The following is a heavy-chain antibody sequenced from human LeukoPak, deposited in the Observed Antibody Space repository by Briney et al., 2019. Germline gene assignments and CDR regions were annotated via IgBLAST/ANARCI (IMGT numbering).Heavy chain of an antibody. CDR2: IIPIFGTA. CDR3: ASLGIAAAGTD. J-gene: IGHJ4*02. CDR1: GVTFSSYA. D-gene: IGHD6-13*01. Sequence: SVKVSCKASGVTFSSYAISWVRQAPGQGLEWMGGIIPIFGTANYAQKFQGRVTVTTDESTSTAYMELSSLRSEDTAVYYCASLGIAAAGTDWGQGTLVTVSS. V-gene: IGHV1-69*05.